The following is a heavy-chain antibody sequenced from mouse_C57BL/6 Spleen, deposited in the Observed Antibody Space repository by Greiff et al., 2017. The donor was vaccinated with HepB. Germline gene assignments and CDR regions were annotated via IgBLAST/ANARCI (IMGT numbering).Heavy chain of an antibody. CDR2: IDPSDSYT. D-gene: IGHD2-5*01. Sequence: QVQLKQPGAELVMPGASVKLSCKASGYTFTSYWMHWVKQRPGQGLEWIGEIDPSDSYTNYNQKFKGKSTLTVDKSSSTAYMQLSSLTSEDSAVYYCARRSLYYSNYYYAMDYWGQGTSVTVSS. CDR1: GYTFTSYW. CDR3: ARRSLYYSNYYYAMDY. V-gene: IGHV1-69*01. J-gene: IGHJ4*01.